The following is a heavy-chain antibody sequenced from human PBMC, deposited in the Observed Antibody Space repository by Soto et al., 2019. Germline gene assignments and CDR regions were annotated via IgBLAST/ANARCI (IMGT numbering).Heavy chain of an antibody. CDR1: GYTFTSYA. V-gene: IGHV1-3*01. D-gene: IGHD5-12*01. J-gene: IGHJ4*02. Sequence: QVQLVQSGAEVKKPGASVKVSCKASGYTFTSYAMHWVRQAPGQRLEWMGWINAGNGNTKYSQKFQGRVTITRDTTASTAYMEVSNLRSEDTAEYYCARPPEGGYNYGYWGQGTLVTVSS. CDR2: INAGNGNT. CDR3: ARPPEGGYNYGY.